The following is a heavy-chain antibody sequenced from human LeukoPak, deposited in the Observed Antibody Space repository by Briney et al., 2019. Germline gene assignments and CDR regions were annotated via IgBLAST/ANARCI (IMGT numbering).Heavy chain of an antibody. CDR1: GFIFNDYS. D-gene: IGHD3-16*01. J-gene: IGHJ6*03. CDR3: ARLTYRMMLESLSPDPYYYIDI. CDR2: ISSRSSTI. Sequence: GGSLRLSCVGSGFIFNDYSMNWVRQAPGKGPEWVSYISSRSSTIYYADSVKGRFTISRDNAKNSLYLQMNSLRAEDSAVYYCARLTYRMMLESLSPDPYYYIDIWGNGTAVTVSS. V-gene: IGHV3-48*04.